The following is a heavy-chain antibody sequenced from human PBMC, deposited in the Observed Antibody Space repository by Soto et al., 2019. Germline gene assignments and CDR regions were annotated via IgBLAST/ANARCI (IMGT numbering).Heavy chain of an antibody. D-gene: IGHD3-22*01. V-gene: IGHV3-48*03. J-gene: IGHJ4*02. CDR2: ISSSGSTM. CDR3: AGPRYYYDSSGYHY. CDR1: GFTFSSYE. Sequence: GGSLRLSCAASGFTFSSYEMNWVRQAPGKGLEWVSYISSSGSTMYYADSVKGRFTISRDNAKNSLYLQMNSLRAEDTAVYYCAGPRYYYDSSGYHYWGQGTLVTVSS.